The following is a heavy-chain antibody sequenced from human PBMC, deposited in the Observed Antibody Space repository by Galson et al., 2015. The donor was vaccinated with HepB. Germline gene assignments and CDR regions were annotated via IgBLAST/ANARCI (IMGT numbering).Heavy chain of an antibody. Sequence: SLRLSCAASGFTFSGSAMHWVRQASGKGLEWVGRIRSKANSYATAYAASVKGRFTISRDDSKNTAYLQMNSLKTEDTDVYYCTRQGRSTSLWGQGTLVTVSS. J-gene: IGHJ4*02. CDR1: GFTFSGSA. CDR3: TRQGRSTSL. CDR2: IRSKANSYAT. V-gene: IGHV3-73*01. D-gene: IGHD2-2*01.